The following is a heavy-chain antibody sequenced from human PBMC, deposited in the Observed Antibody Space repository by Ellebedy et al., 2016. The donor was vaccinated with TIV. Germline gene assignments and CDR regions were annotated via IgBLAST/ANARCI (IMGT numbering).Heavy chain of an antibody. Sequence: GESLKISCAASGFTFSSYAMSWVRQAPGKGLEWVSAISGSGGSKYYADSVKGRFTISSDNSKNTLYLQMNSLRAEDTAVYYCAMGSYYYYYYMDVWGKGTTVTVSS. CDR2: ISGSGGSK. CDR3: AMGSYYYYYYMDV. CDR1: GFTFSSYA. V-gene: IGHV3-23*01. J-gene: IGHJ6*03. D-gene: IGHD1-26*01.